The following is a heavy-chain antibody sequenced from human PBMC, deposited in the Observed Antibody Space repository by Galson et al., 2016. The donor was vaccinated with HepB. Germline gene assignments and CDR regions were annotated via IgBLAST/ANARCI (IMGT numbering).Heavy chain of an antibody. CDR1: GGSFSGYY. V-gene: IGHV4-34*01. J-gene: IGHJ6*03. CDR2: INHSGST. CDR3: ARGDNPDYGDYASAYYYMDG. Sequence: SETLSLTCAVYGGSFSGYYWSWIRQPPGKGLEWIGEINHSGSTNYNPSLKSRVTISVDTSKNQFSLKLSSVTAADTAVYYCARGDNPDYGDYASAYYYMDGGGEGTTVTVSS. D-gene: IGHD4-17*01.